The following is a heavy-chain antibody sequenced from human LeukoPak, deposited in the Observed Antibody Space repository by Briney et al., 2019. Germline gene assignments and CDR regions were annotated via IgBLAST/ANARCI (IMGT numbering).Heavy chain of an antibody. D-gene: IGHD6-19*01. V-gene: IGHV4-34*01. J-gene: IGHJ4*02. CDR2: INHSGST. CDR3: ARVRQWLVRGQYFDY. Sequence: SSETLSLTCAVYGGSFSGYYWSWIRQPPGKGLEWIGEINHSGSTNYNPSLKSRVTISVDTSKNQFSLKLSSVTAADTAVYYCARVRQWLVRGQYFDYWGQGTLVTVSS. CDR1: GGSFSGYY.